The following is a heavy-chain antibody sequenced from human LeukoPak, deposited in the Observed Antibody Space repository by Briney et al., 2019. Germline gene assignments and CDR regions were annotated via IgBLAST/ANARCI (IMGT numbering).Heavy chain of an antibody. V-gene: IGHV4-59*01. CDR1: NGSISFYS. Sequence: SETLSLTCTVSNGSISFYSWNWIRQPPGKGPEWIGYVYHTGSTNYNPSLKSRVTISVDTSKNQFSLRLSSVTAADTAVHYCARDVGSGYDYWFDPWGQGTLVTVSS. CDR3: ARDVGSGYDYWFDP. J-gene: IGHJ5*02. D-gene: IGHD5-12*01. CDR2: VYHTGST.